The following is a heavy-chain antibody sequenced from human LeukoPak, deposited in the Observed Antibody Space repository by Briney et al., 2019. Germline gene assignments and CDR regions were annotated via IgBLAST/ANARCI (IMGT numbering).Heavy chain of an antibody. Sequence: GGSLRLSCAASGFTFSSYAMSWVRQAPGKGLEWVSAISGSGGSTYYADSGKSRFTISRDNSKNTLYLQMNSLRAEDTAVYYCAKNGGYSYGSLLDYWGQGTLVTVSS. CDR1: GFTFSSYA. J-gene: IGHJ4*02. D-gene: IGHD5-18*01. CDR3: AKNGGYSYGSLLDY. V-gene: IGHV3-23*01. CDR2: ISGSGGST.